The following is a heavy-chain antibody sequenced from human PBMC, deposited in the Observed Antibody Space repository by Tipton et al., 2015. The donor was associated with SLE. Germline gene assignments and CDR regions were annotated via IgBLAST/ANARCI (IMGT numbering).Heavy chain of an antibody. CDR3: ARAAYDGFKGVDY. V-gene: IGHV4-31*03. Sequence: TLSLTCTVSGASISSDGSFWTWIRQVPGEGLEWIGYIYYSGSTYYNPSLKSRLTMSLDTSTNQFSLNLNSVTAADTAMYFCARAAYDGFKGVDYWGQGTLIAVSS. D-gene: IGHD5-24*01. J-gene: IGHJ4*02. CDR2: IYYSGST. CDR1: GASISSDGSF.